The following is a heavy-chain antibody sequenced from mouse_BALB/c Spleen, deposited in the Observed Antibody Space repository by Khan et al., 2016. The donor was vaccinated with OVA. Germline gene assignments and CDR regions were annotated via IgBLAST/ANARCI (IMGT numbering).Heavy chain of an antibody. D-gene: IGHD1-1*01. Sequence: EVQLQESGPGLVKPSQSLSLTCTVTGYSITSDYAWNWIRQFPGNKLEWMGFISYSGNTNYNPSLKSRISLTRDTSKNQFFLQLTSVTTEDTATYYCARVYGGDFDYWGQGTTLTVSS. CDR1: GYSITSDYA. V-gene: IGHV3-2*02. J-gene: IGHJ2*01. CDR3: ARVYGGDFDY. CDR2: ISYSGNT.